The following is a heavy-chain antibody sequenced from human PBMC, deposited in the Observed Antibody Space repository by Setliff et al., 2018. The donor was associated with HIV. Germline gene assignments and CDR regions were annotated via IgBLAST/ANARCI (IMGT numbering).Heavy chain of an antibody. Sequence: SETLSLTCTISNYSYYWDWIRQPPGKGLEWIGSISYTGNAYNTPSLKSRVTISVDASKNQISLKLTSVTAADTATYYCAREGDGIDYWGQGTLVTVSS. V-gene: IGHV4-38-2*02. CDR3: AREGDGIDY. CDR1: NYSYY. CDR2: ISYTGNA. D-gene: IGHD2-21*02. J-gene: IGHJ4*02.